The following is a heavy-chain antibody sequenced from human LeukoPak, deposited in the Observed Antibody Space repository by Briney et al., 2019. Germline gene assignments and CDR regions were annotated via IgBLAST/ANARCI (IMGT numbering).Heavy chain of an antibody. Sequence: GASVKVSCKASGYTFTSYDISWVRQAPGQGLEWMGWMNPNSGNTCYAQKFQGRVTMTRNTSINTAYMELSSLSSEHTAVYYCARGYCSSTRCSHWFDPWGQGTLVTVSS. D-gene: IGHD2-2*01. CDR3: ARGYCSSTRCSHWFDP. CDR2: MNPNSGNT. V-gene: IGHV1-8*01. CDR1: GYTFTSYD. J-gene: IGHJ5*02.